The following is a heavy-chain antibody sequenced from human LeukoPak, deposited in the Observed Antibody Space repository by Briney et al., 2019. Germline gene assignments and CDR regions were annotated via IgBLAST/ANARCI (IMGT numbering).Heavy chain of an antibody. D-gene: IGHD6-13*01. CDR2: ITDDSAYM. V-gene: IGHV3-21*01. Sequence: PGGSLRLSCAASGFAFNTYDMTWVRQSPGRGLEWVASITDDSAYMYHADSVKGRFTISRDNAKNSLFLQMDNLRAEDTAVYFCARYCHSPNIASAGVDYWGQGMLVTVSS. CDR1: GFAFNTYD. CDR3: ARYCHSPNIASAGVDY. J-gene: IGHJ4*02.